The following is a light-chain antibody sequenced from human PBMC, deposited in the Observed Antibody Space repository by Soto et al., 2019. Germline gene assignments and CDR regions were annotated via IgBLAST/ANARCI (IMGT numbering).Light chain of an antibody. CDR1: QSLVYGDGKTY. CDR2: QVS. Sequence: EVVMTQSPLSLPVSLGQPASISCRSSQSLVYGDGKTYLNWFQQRPGQSPRRLINQVSNRDPGVPYRFSGSGSGTDFTLKISRVEAEDVGLYYCMQATHWPPTCGPGTKVEIK. V-gene: IGKV2-30*01. J-gene: IGKJ3*01. CDR3: MQATHWPPT.